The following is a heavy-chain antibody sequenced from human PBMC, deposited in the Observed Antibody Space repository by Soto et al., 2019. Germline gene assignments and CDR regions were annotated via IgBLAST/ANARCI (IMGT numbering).Heavy chain of an antibody. CDR1: GFTFSSYA. Sequence: GGSVRLSCAASGFTFSSYAMHWIRQAPGKGLEWVAVISYDGSNKYYADSVKGRFTISRDNSKNTLYLQMNSLRAEDTAVYYCARDGPRTVILWWSRNNWFDPWGQGTLVTVSS. CDR2: ISYDGSNK. CDR3: ARDGPRTVILWWSRNNWFDP. D-gene: IGHD2-21*01. J-gene: IGHJ5*02. V-gene: IGHV3-30-3*01.